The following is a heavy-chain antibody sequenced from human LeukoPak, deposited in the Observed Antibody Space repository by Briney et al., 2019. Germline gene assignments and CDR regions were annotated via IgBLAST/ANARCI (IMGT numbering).Heavy chain of an antibody. V-gene: IGHV4-34*01. D-gene: IGHD3-3*01. CDR2: INHSGST. CDR1: GGSFSGYY. CDR3: ARRSYYDFWSGYWLLGAFDI. Sequence: PSETLSLTCAVYGGSFSGYYWSWIRQPPGKGLEWIGEINHSGSTNYNPSLKCRVTISVDTSKNQFSLKLSSVTAADTAVYYCARRSYYDFWSGYWLLGAFDIWGQGTMVTVSS. J-gene: IGHJ3*02.